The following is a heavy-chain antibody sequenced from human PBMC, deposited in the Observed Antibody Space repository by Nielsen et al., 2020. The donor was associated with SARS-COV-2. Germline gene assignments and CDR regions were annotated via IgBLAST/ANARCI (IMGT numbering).Heavy chain of an antibody. CDR2: LTGDSGRV. J-gene: IGHJ6*02. D-gene: IGHD2-21*02. CDR3: ARDVRPGVTPWFEFAMDV. V-gene: IGHV3-9*01. Sequence: GGSLRLSCAASGFTFLDYAMYWVRQPPGKGLEWVASLTGDSGRVAYADSVKGRFTISRDNAKNSLFLQMNSLRVDDTAFYFCARDVRPGVTPWFEFAMDVWGLGIAVTV. CDR1: GFTFLDYA.